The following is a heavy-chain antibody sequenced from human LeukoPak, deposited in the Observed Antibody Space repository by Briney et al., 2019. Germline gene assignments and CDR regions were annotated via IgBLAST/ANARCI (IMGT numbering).Heavy chain of an antibody. CDR3: ARNIAVAGRRFDS. J-gene: IGHJ4*02. V-gene: IGHV3-48*03. CDR2: ISSSGSTI. Sequence: GGSLRLSCAASGFTFSSYEMNWVRQAPGRGLEWVSYISSSGSTIYYADSVKGRLTISRDNAKNSLYLQMNSLRAEDTAVYYCARNIAVAGRRFDSWGQGTLVTVSS. CDR1: GFTFSSYE. D-gene: IGHD6-13*01.